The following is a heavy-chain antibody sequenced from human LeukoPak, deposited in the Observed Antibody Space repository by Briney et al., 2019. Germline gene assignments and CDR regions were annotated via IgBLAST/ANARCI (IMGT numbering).Heavy chain of an antibody. CDR3: AREHYYDSSGYYYVESDAFDF. D-gene: IGHD3-22*01. CDR2: FYTSGST. Sequence: SETLSLTCTVSGASISSYYWSWIRQPAGKGLEWIGRFYTSGSTNYNPSLKSRVAISVDKSNNQFSLKLSSVTAADTAIYYCAREHYYDSSGYYYVESDAFDFWGQGTMVTASS. CDR1: GASISSYY. V-gene: IGHV4-4*07. J-gene: IGHJ3*01.